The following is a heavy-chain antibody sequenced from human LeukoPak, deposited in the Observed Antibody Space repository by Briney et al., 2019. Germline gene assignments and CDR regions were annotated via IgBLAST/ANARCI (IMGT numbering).Heavy chain of an antibody. V-gene: IGHV3-23*01. Sequence: GGSLRLSCAASGFTFSSYDMSWVRQAPGKGLEWVSGISGSGSSTYYADSVKGRFTISRDNSKSTLYLQMNTLRAEDTAVYYCAKDTRIDYWGQGTLVTVSS. CDR2: ISGSGSST. J-gene: IGHJ4*02. CDR1: GFTFSSYD. CDR3: AKDTRIDY.